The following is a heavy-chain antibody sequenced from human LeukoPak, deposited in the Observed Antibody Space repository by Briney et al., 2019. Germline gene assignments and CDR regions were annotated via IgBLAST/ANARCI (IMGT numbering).Heavy chain of an antibody. J-gene: IGHJ6*03. CDR3: ARDFHGDYMNYYYMDV. Sequence: SETLSLTCTVSGGSISSYYWSWIRQPPGKGLEWIGYIYYSGSTNYNPSLKSRVTISVDTSKNQFSLKLSSVTAADTAVYYCARDFHGDYMNYYYMDVWGKGTTVTVSS. CDR2: IYYSGST. CDR1: GGSISSYY. V-gene: IGHV4-59*01. D-gene: IGHD4-17*01.